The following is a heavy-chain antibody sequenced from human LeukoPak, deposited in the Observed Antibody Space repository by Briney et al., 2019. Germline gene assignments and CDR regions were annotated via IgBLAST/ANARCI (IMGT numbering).Heavy chain of an antibody. CDR1: GFTFSSYS. D-gene: IGHD3-16*02. CDR2: ISGSSSYI. Sequence: GGSLRLSCAASGFTFSSYSMNWVRQAPGKGLEWVSSISGSSSYIYYADSVKGRFTISRDNAKNSLYLQMNSLRAEDTAVYYCARGLRIMITFGGVIGQSDAFDIWGQGTMVTVSS. CDR3: ARGLRIMITFGGVIGQSDAFDI. J-gene: IGHJ3*02. V-gene: IGHV3-21*01.